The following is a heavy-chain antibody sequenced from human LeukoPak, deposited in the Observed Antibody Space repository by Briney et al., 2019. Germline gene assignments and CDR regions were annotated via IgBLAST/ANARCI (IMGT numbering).Heavy chain of an antibody. V-gene: IGHV1-2*02. D-gene: IGHD6-19*01. CDR2: INPNSGGT. J-gene: IGHJ4*02. Sequence: ASVAVSCTASGYTFTGYYMHWVRQAPGQGLEWMGWINPNSGGTNYAQKFQGRVTMTRDTSISTAYMELSRLRSDDTAVYYCARRSGWYSGPLYYFDYWGQGTLVTVSS. CDR1: GYTFTGYY. CDR3: ARRSGWYSGPLYYFDY.